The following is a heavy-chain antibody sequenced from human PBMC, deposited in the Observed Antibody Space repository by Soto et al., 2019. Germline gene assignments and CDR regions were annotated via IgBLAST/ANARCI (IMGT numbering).Heavy chain of an antibody. V-gene: IGHV4-30-4*01. CDR1: GGSISSGDYY. Sequence: SEILSLTCTVSGGSISSGDYYWSWIRQPPGKGLEWIGYIYYSGSTYYNPSLKSRVTISVDTSQNQCSLKLTSVTAADAAVYYCARLLRTFVGPNWFDLWGRGTLVTVSS. J-gene: IGHJ5*02. CDR3: ARLLRTFVGPNWFDL. D-gene: IGHD2-21*01. CDR2: IYYSGST.